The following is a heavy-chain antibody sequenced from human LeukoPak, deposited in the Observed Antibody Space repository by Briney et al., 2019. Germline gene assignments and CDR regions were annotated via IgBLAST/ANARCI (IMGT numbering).Heavy chain of an antibody. J-gene: IGHJ4*02. D-gene: IGHD3-10*01. CDR1: GGSISSGDYY. CDR2: IYYSGST. V-gene: IGHV4-30-4*01. CDR3: ARENYYGSGTRF. Sequence: SETRSLTCTVSGGSISSGDYYWSWIRQPPGKGLEWIGYIYYSGSTYYNPSLKSRVTISVDTSKNQFSLKLSSVTAADTAVYYCARENYYGSGTRFWGQGTLVTVSS.